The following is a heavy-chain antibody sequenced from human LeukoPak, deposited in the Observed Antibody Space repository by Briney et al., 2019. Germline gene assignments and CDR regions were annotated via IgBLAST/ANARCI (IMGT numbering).Heavy chain of an antibody. CDR3: ARLPWETSRPPEPDY. V-gene: IGHV1-46*01. Sequence: ASVKVSCKASGGTFSSYAISWVRQAPGQGLEWMGIINPNGGSTNCAQKFQGRVTMTRDTSTSTVYMELRSLRSEDTAVYYCARLPWETSRPPEPDYWGQGTLVTVSS. CDR1: GGTFSSYA. J-gene: IGHJ4*02. CDR2: INPNGGST. D-gene: IGHD1-14*01.